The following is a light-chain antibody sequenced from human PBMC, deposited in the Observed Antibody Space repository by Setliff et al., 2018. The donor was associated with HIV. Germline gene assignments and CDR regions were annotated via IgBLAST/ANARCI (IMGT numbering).Light chain of an antibody. J-gene: IGLJ1*01. V-gene: IGLV2-23*02. Sequence: QSALTQPASVSGSPGQSLTISCTGNSSNLGNYDLVSWYQQHPVEAPKLIIYEVDKRPSGVSSRFSGSKSGNTASLTISGLQADDEADYYCCSCTSTSPCAFGTGTKSPS. CDR1: SSNLGNYDL. CDR2: EVD. CDR3: CSCTSTSPCA.